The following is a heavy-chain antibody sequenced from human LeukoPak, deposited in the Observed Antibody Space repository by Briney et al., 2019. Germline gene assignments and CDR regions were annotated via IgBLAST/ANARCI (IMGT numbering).Heavy chain of an antibody. Sequence: GASVTVSCKASGYTFTSYDINWVRQATGQGLEWMGWMNPNSGNTGYAQKFQGRVTMTRNTSISTAYMELSSLRSEDTAVYYCARDSSSWPENWFDPWGQGTLVTVSS. J-gene: IGHJ5*02. CDR3: ARDSSSWPENWFDP. V-gene: IGHV1-8*01. CDR1: GYTFTSYD. CDR2: MNPNSGNT. D-gene: IGHD6-13*01.